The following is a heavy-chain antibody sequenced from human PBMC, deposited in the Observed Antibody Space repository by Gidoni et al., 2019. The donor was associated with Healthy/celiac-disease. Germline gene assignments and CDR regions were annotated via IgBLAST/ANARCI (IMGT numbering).Heavy chain of an antibody. D-gene: IGHD6-19*01. Sequence: EVQLLETGGGLVQPGGALRLSCAASGVTFSSSAMSWVRPAPGEGLEWVSAISGSGGSKYYTDSVKGRFTISRDNSKNTLYLQMNSLRAEDTAVYYCAKALQIAVAEYYFDYWGQGTLVTVSS. V-gene: IGHV3-23*01. CDR3: AKALQIAVAEYYFDY. CDR2: ISGSGGSK. J-gene: IGHJ4*02. CDR1: GVTFSSSA.